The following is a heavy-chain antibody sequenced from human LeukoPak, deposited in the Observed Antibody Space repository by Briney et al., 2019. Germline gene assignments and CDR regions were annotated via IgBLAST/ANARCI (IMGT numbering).Heavy chain of an antibody. CDR3: ARVVIYDSDAFDI. CDR1: GCTFTGYY. V-gene: IGHV1-2*02. D-gene: IGHD2-21*01. CDR2: INPNSGGT. Sequence: ASVKVSCKASGCTFTGYYMHWVRQAPGQGLEWMGWINPNSGGTNYAQKFQGRVTMTRDTSISTAYMELSRLRSDDTAVYYCARVVIYDSDAFDIWGQGTMVTVSS. J-gene: IGHJ3*02.